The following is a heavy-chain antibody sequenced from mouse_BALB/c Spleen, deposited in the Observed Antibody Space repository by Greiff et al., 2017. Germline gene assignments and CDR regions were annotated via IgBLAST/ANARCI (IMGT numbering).Heavy chain of an antibody. J-gene: IGHJ4*01. CDR3: ARENYERAMDY. Sequence: VMLVESGPGLVAPSQSLSITCTVSGFSLTSYGVHWVRQPPGKGLEWLGVIWAGGSTNYNSALMSRLSISKDNSKSQVFLKMNSLQTDDTAMYYCARENYERAMDYWGQGTSVTVSS. D-gene: IGHD1-1*01. CDR2: IWAGGST. CDR1: GFSLTSYG. V-gene: IGHV2-9*02.